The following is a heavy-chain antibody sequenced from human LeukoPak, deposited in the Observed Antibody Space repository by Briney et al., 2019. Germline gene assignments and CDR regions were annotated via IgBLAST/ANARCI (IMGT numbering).Heavy chain of an antibody. D-gene: IGHD2-2*01. V-gene: IGHV4-38-2*02. Sequence: SETLSLTCTVSGYSISSGYYWGWIRQPPWKGLEWIGSIYHSGSTYYNPSLKSRVTISMATSKNQFSLRLSSVTAADTAVYYCAREQYCSSTSCYLAFAYMDVWGKGTTVTVSS. J-gene: IGHJ6*03. CDR1: GYSISSGYY. CDR2: IYHSGST. CDR3: AREQYCSSTSCYLAFAYMDV.